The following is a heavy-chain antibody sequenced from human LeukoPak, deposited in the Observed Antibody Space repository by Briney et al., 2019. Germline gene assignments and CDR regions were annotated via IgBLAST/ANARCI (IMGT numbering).Heavy chain of an antibody. CDR3: TTLGYHLDS. J-gene: IGHJ4*02. Sequence: GGSLRLSCLASGFAFSAYEMNWVSQAPGKGLEWVSYIAGSDTTTYYADSVKGRFTISRDNAKNSLYLQMNSLRAEDTALYYCTTLGYHLDSWGQGTLVTVSS. CDR1: GFAFSAYE. D-gene: IGHD3-22*01. CDR2: IAGSDTTT. V-gene: IGHV3-48*03.